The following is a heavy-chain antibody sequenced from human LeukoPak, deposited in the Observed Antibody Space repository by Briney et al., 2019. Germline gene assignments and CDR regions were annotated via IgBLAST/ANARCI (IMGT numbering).Heavy chain of an antibody. CDR1: GFTFSSYA. J-gene: IGHJ5*02. CDR3: AKDGYCSGGSCYRKSWFDP. Sequence: GGSLRLSCAASGFTFSSYAMSWVRQAPGKGLEWVSAISGSGGSTYYADSVKGRFTISRDNSKNTLYLQMNSLRAEDTAVYYCAKDGYCSGGSCYRKSWFDPWGQGTLVTVSS. V-gene: IGHV3-23*01. D-gene: IGHD2-15*01. CDR2: ISGSGGST.